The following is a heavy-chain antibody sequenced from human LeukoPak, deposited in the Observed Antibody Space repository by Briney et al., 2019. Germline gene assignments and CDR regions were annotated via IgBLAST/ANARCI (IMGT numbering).Heavy chain of an antibody. Sequence: GASVKVSCKASGYTFTGYYMHWVRQAPGQGLEWMGWINPNSGGTNYAQKFQGRVTMTRDTSISTAYMELSRLTFDDTAVYYCARVDAASLAVHYWGQGTLVTVSS. CDR3: ARVDAASLAVHY. CDR1: GYTFTGYY. D-gene: IGHD6-13*01. V-gene: IGHV1-2*02. J-gene: IGHJ4*02. CDR2: INPNSGGT.